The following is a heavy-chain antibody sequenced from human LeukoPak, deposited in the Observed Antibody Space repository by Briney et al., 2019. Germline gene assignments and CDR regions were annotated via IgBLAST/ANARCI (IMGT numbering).Heavy chain of an antibody. Sequence: GGSLRLSCAASGFTFSSYWMGWVRQAPGKGLEWVSVIYSGGSTYYADSVKGRFTISRDNSKNTLYLQMNSLRAEDTAVYYCARDFGFDYWGQGTLVTVSS. V-gene: IGHV3-53*01. CDR3: ARDFGFDY. CDR2: IYSGGST. CDR1: GFTFSSYW. J-gene: IGHJ4*02. D-gene: IGHD3-10*01.